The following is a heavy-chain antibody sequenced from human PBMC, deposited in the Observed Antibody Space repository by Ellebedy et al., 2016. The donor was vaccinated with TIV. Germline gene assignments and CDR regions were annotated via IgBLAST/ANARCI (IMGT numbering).Heavy chain of an antibody. J-gene: IGHJ3*02. CDR3: ASNPDYGDAFDI. D-gene: IGHD4-17*01. Sequence: GGSLRLSXAASGFTFSSYAMSWVRQAPGKGLVWVSRINSDGSSTSYADSVKGRFTISRDNAKNTLYLQMNSLRAEDTAVYYCASNPDYGDAFDIWGQGTMVTVSS. V-gene: IGHV3-74*01. CDR1: GFTFSSYA. CDR2: INSDGSST.